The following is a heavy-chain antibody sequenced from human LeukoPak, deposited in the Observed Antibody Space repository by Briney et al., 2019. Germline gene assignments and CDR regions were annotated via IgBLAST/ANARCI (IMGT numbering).Heavy chain of an antibody. CDR3: ARDFNWAFDF. D-gene: IGHD1-1*01. CDR2: ITWNGGSI. J-gene: IGHJ4*02. Sequence: GGSLRLSCAASGFTFNDYAMHWVRQAPGKGLEWVSGITWNGGSIGYADSVRGRFTISRDNAKNSLYLQMNSLRVEDTAVYYCARDFNWAFDFWGQGILVTVSS. CDR1: GFTFNDYA. V-gene: IGHV3-9*01.